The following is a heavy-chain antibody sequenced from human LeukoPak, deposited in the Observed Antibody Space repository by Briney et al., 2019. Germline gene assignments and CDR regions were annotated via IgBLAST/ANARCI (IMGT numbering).Heavy chain of an antibody. V-gene: IGHV3-7*03. CDR2: IKEDGSET. CDR1: GLNFNSRW. J-gene: IGHJ4*02. D-gene: IGHD2-8*02. CDR3: ARDGGWWRFDF. Sequence: PGGSLRLSCVASGLNFNSRWMDWVRRAPGQGLEWVAGIKEDGSETHYVDSVRGRFTISRDNDKNSLYLQMNNLRAEDTAMYYCARDGGWWRFDFWGQGALVTVSS.